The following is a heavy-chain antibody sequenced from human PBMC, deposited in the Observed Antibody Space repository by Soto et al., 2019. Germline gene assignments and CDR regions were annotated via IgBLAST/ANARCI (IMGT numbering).Heavy chain of an antibody. V-gene: IGHV4-34*01. Sequence: SETLSLTCAVYGGSFSGYYWSWIRQPPGKGLEWIGEINHSGSTNYNPSLKSRVTISVDTSKNQFSLKLSSVTAADTAVYYCARALLNDYGDHIFDYWGQGTLVTVSS. CDR1: GGSFSGYY. D-gene: IGHD4-17*01. J-gene: IGHJ4*02. CDR2: INHSGST. CDR3: ARALLNDYGDHIFDY.